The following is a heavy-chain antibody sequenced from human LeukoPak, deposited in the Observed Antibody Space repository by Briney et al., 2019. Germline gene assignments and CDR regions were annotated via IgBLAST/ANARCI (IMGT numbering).Heavy chain of an antibody. CDR2: ISGYSGNT. CDR1: GYTFINYG. V-gene: IGHV1-18*04. CDR3: AREVGSSSRFWDY. Sequence: ASVKVSCKASGYTFINYGISWVRQAPGQGLEWMGWISGYSGNTNYAQKFQGRVIMTTDTSTSTANMELRSLRSDDTAVYYCAREVGSSSRFWDYWGQGTLVSVSS. D-gene: IGHD6-13*01. J-gene: IGHJ4*02.